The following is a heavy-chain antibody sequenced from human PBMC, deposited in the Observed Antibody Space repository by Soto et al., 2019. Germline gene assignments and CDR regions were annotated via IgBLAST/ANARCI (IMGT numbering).Heavy chain of an antibody. D-gene: IGHD2-15*01. J-gene: IGHJ4*02. CDR3: ARVDADPGYCSGGSCYSPFDY. V-gene: IGHV1-18*01. CDR2: ISAYNGNT. Sequence: ASVKVSCKASGYTFTSYGISWVRQAPGQGLEWMGWISAYNGNTNYAQKLQGRVTMTTDTSTSTAYMELRSLRSDDTAVYYCARVDADPGYCSGGSCYSPFDYWGQGTLVTVSS. CDR1: GYTFTSYG.